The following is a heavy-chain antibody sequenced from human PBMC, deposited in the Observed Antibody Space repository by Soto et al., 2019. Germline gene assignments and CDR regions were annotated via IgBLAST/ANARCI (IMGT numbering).Heavy chain of an antibody. CDR1: GGSFSGYY. V-gene: IGHV4-34*01. CDR2: INHSGST. J-gene: IGHJ6*02. Sequence: ETLSLTCAVYGGSFSGYYWSWIRQPPGKGLEWIGEINHSGSTNYNPSLKSRVTISVDTSKNQFSLKLSSVTAADTAVYYCARGRIAVAGFRYYYGMDVWGQGTTVTVSS. CDR3: ARGRIAVAGFRYYYGMDV. D-gene: IGHD6-19*01.